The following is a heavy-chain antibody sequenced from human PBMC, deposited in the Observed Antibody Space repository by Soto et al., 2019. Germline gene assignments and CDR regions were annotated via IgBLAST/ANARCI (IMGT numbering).Heavy chain of an antibody. CDR2: IYHSGAS. D-gene: IGHD2-8*01. J-gene: IGHJ3*01. Sequence: QVQLQESGPGQVKPSGTLTLTCTVSGFSVTSNKSWSWVRQSPGKSLDGIGEIYHSGASYHNSAFSGRVTISMDKSKNQISLIMTSVSAADTAVYFCVRDSRYCTDGGCSIMRDAFDVWGQGTLVTVSS. V-gene: IGHV4-4*02. CDR3: VRDSRYCTDGGCSIMRDAFDV. CDR1: GFSVTSNKS.